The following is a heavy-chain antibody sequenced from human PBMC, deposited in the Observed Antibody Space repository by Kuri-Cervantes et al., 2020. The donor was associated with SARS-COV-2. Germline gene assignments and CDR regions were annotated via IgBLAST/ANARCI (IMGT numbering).Heavy chain of an antibody. D-gene: IGHD3-16*01. CDR1: GFSFSRFP. CDR2: ISNDGYNR. J-gene: IGHJ6*02. CDR3: AKMGDNYIKGDYGSEV. V-gene: IGHV3-30*18. Sequence: GESLKISCAASGFSFSRFPMHWVRHAPGRGLEWVALISNDGYNRFHADFLKGRFTISRDNSKNTLHLDMNSLRPEDTGVYYCAKMGDNYIKGDYGSEVWGQGITVTVSS.